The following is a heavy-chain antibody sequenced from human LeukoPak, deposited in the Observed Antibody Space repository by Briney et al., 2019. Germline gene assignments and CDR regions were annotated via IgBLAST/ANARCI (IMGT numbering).Heavy chain of an antibody. CDR3: ARDLWFGESNWFDP. CDR2: ISAYNGNT. D-gene: IGHD3-10*01. CDR1: GYAFTSYG. J-gene: IGHJ5*02. V-gene: IGHV1-18*01. Sequence: ASVKVSCKASGYAFTSYGISWVRQAPGQGLEWMGWISAYNGNTNYAQKFQGRVTMTRDMSTSTVYMELSSLRSEDTAVYYCARDLWFGESNWFDPWGQGTLVTVSS.